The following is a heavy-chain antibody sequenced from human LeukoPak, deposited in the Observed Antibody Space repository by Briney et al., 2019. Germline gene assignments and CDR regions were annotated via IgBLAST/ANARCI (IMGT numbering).Heavy chain of an antibody. Sequence: GASAKVSCKASAYTFTSYDINWVRRATGQGLEWMGWMDPNSGNTAYAQKSQGRVTMTRDTSISTAYMELSSLRSEDTAVYYCARGHGPGGSRWPNLDHWGQGTLVTVSS. J-gene: IGHJ4*02. CDR1: AYTFTSYD. D-gene: IGHD6-13*01. CDR3: ARGHGPGGSRWPNLDH. CDR2: MDPNSGNT. V-gene: IGHV1-8*01.